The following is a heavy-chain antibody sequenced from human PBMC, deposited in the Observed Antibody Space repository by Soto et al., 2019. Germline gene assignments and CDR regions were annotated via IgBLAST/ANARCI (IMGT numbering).Heavy chain of an antibody. V-gene: IGHV3-7*01. CDR3: AREYQLLYGSFVDY. CDR1: GFTFSSYW. D-gene: IGHD2-2*02. J-gene: IGHJ4*02. Sequence: EVQLVESGGGLVQPGGSLRLSCAASGFTFSSYWMSWVRQAPGKGLEWVANIKQDGSEKYYVDSVKGRFTISRDNAKNSLYLQMNSLRAEDTAVYYCAREYQLLYGSFVDYWGQGTLVTVSS. CDR2: IKQDGSEK.